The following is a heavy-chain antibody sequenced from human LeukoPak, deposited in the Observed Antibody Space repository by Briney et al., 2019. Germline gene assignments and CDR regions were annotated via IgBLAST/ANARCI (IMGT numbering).Heavy chain of an antibody. Sequence: ASVKVSCKASGYSFADYYMHWVRQAPGQGLEWMGWIKPNSGGTRSAQKFQGRVTMTRDTSITTAYMELTSLRSDDTAVYYCARDLFYSVSGTYYNVGRVFNYWGQGTLVTVSS. J-gene: IGHJ4*02. D-gene: IGHD3-10*01. CDR1: GYSFADYY. CDR3: ARDLFYSVSGTYYNVGRVFNY. CDR2: IKPNSGGT. V-gene: IGHV1-2*02.